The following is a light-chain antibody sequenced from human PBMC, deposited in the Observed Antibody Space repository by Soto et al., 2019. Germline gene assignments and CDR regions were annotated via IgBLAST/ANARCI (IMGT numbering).Light chain of an antibody. V-gene: IGLV2-23*01. J-gene: IGLJ3*02. CDR3: CAYAGSGTVV. Sequence: QSALTQPASVSGSPEQSITISCTGTSSDVGSYNLVSWYQQHPGKAPKAMLYEATMRPSGVSNRFSGSKSGNTASLTTSGLQAEDEADYYCCAYAGSGTVVFGGGTQLNV. CDR1: SSDVGSYNL. CDR2: EAT.